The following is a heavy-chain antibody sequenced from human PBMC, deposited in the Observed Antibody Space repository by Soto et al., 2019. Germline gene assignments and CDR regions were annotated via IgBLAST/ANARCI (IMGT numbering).Heavy chain of an antibody. CDR2: ISGSGGST. Sequence: PGGSLRLSCAASGFTFSSYAMSWVRQAPGKGLEWVSAISGSGGSTYYADTVKCRFTISRDNSKNTLFLQMNSLRAEDTAVYYCAKGVGTLDYYYYYGMDVWGQGT. D-gene: IGHD1-7*01. CDR3: AKGVGTLDYYYYYGMDV. CDR1: GFTFSSYA. V-gene: IGHV3-23*01. J-gene: IGHJ6*02.